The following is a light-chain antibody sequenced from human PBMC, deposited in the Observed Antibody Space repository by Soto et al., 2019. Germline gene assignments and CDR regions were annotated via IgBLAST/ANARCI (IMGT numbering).Light chain of an antibody. CDR1: SSNIGAGYD. Sequence: QSALTQPPSVSGAPGQRVTISCTGSSSNIGAGYDVHWYQQLPGTAPKLLIYGNTNRPSGVPERFSGSRSGTSASLAITGLQAEDEADYYCQSYDSSLSGRWVFGGGTQLTVL. V-gene: IGLV1-40*01. CDR3: QSYDSSLSGRWV. CDR2: GNT. J-gene: IGLJ3*02.